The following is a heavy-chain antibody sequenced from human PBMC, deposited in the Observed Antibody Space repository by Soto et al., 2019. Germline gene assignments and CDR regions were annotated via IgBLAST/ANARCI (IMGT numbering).Heavy chain of an antibody. J-gene: IGHJ4*02. CDR1: GISITSSY. CDR3: ARDIGSYAYAEGY. CDR2: ISDRGDI. D-gene: IGHD2-2*01. Sequence: SETLSLTCTVSGISITSSYWNWFRQSPGKGLEWIGQISDRGDINYNPPLESRVAISTDTSKNQFSLKLTSVTAADTAVYYCARDIGSYAYAEGYWGQGIQVTVSS. V-gene: IGHV4-59*12.